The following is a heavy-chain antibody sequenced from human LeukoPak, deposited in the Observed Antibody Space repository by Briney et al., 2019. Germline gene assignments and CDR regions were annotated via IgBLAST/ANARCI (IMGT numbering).Heavy chain of an antibody. D-gene: IGHD3-10*01. Sequence: PSETLSLTCTVSGGSISSYHWIWIRQPPGKGLEWIGYIYYRGSTNYNPSLKSRVTISVDTSKNQFSLRLSSVTAADTAVYYCARSPGSGSTFDYWGQGTLVIVSS. J-gene: IGHJ4*02. CDR2: IYYRGST. CDR1: GGSISSYH. V-gene: IGHV4-59*01. CDR3: ARSPGSGSTFDY.